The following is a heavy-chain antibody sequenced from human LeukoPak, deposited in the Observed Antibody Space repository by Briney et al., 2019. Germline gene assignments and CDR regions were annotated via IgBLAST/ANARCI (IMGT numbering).Heavy chain of an antibody. CDR1: GFPFSSYA. CDR2: ISGSGGST. D-gene: IGHD4-11*01. Sequence: GGSLRLSCAASGFPFSSYAMSWVRQAPGKGLEWISTISGSGGSTYYVDSVKGRFTISRDNSKNTLYLQMNSLRAEDTAIYYCAKDQQSISYSPWGQGTLVTVSS. J-gene: IGHJ5*02. CDR3: AKDQQSISYSP. V-gene: IGHV3-23*01.